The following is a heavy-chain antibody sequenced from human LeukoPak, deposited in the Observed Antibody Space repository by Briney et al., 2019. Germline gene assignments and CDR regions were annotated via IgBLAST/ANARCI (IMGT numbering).Heavy chain of an antibody. CDR3: ARSLPYGTTWYGRSDF. V-gene: IGHV3-7*03. CDR1: GFTFSSYW. Sequence: GGSLRLSCAASGFTFSSYWMNWVRQAPGKGLEWVANIRQDGDTKYYVDSVKGRFTISRDNAMNSLYLQMNSLRAEDTAIYYCARSLPYGTTWYGRSDFWGQGTLVTVSS. J-gene: IGHJ4*02. D-gene: IGHD6-13*01. CDR2: IRQDGDTK.